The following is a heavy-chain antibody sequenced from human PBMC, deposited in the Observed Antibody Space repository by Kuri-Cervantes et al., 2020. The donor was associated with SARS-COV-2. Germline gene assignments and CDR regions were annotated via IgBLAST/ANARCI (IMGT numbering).Heavy chain of an antibody. CDR1: GGSISSYY. V-gene: IGHV4-4*07. D-gene: IGHD7-27*01. Sequence: SETLSLTCTVSGGSISSYYWSWIRQPAGKGLEWIGRIYTSGSTNYNPSLKSRVTMSVDTSKNQFSLKLSSVTAPDTAVYYCARPFNWGSTHAFDIWGQGTMVTVSS. CDR3: ARPFNWGSTHAFDI. J-gene: IGHJ3*02. CDR2: IYTSGST.